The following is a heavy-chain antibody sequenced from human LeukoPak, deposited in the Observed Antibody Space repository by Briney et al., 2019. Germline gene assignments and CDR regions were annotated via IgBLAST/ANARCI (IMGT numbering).Heavy chain of an antibody. V-gene: IGHV1-3*01. J-gene: IGHJ4*02. CDR3: ARVGGITMVRGHLGY. CDR1: GYTFTSYV. CDR2: INAGNGNT. D-gene: IGHD3-10*01. Sequence: GASVKVSCKASGYTFTSYVMHWVRQAPGQSLEWMGWINAGNGNTNYAQKFQGRVTMTRDMSTSTVYMELSSLRSEDTAVYYCARVGGITMVRGHLGYWGQGTLVTVSS.